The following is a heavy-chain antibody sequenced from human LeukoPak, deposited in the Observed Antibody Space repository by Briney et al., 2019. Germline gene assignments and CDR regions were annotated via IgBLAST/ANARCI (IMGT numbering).Heavy chain of an antibody. CDR1: GYTFTSYD. Sequence: ASVKVSCKASGYTFTSYDINWVRQATGQGLEWMGWMNPNSGNTGYAQKFQGRVTMTRNTSISTAYMELSSLRSEDTAVYYCARAGGGTYYYDGIVKEDYWGQGTLVTVSS. D-gene: IGHD3-22*01. CDR3: ARAGGGTYYYDGIVKEDY. J-gene: IGHJ4*02. V-gene: IGHV1-8*01. CDR2: MNPNSGNT.